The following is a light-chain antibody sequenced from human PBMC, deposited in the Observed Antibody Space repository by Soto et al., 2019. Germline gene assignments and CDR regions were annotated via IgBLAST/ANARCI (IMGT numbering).Light chain of an antibody. Sequence: DIQLTQSPSFLSASVGDRVTITCRASQGISSYLAWYQQKPGKAPKLLIYAASTLQRGVPSSFSGSGSGTEFTLTISSVQPEDFATYCCQQLNSFGGGTKVEIK. CDR1: QGISSY. V-gene: IGKV1-9*01. CDR2: AAS. CDR3: QQLNS. J-gene: IGKJ4*01.